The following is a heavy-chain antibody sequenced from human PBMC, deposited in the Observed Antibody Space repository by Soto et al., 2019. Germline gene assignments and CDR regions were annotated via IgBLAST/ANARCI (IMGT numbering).Heavy chain of an antibody. D-gene: IGHD3-3*01. CDR2: ISYDGSNK. V-gene: IGHV3-30-3*01. Sequence: GGSLRLSCAASGFTFSSYAMHWVRQAPGKGLEWVAVISYDGSNKYYADSVKGRFTISRDNSKNTLYLQMNSLRAEDTAVYYCARSSPMGSGYYIEAEVYGMDVWGQGTTVTVSS. J-gene: IGHJ6*02. CDR1: GFTFSSYA. CDR3: ARSSPMGSGYYIEAEVYGMDV.